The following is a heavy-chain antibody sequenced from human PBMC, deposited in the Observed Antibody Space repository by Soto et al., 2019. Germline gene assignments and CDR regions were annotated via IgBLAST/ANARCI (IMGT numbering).Heavy chain of an antibody. D-gene: IGHD4-4*01. Sequence: ESGGGLVQPGGSLRLSCAASGFTFSSYWMSWVRQAPGKGLEWVANIKQDGSEKYYVDSVKGRFTISRDNAKNSLYLQMNSLRAEDTAVYYCARDSYSNYYYYYYMDVWGKGTTVTVSS. J-gene: IGHJ6*03. CDR1: GFTFSSYW. CDR2: IKQDGSEK. V-gene: IGHV3-7*01. CDR3: ARDSYSNYYYYYYMDV.